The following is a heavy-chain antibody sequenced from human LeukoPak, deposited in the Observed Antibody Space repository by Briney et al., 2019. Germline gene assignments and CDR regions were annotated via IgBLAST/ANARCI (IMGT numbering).Heavy chain of an antibody. Sequence: SQTLSLTCAISGDSVSSNSAAWHWIRHSPSNGLEWLGRTYYRSKWGNDYAVSVKSRVTIHPDTSKNQFSLQLNSVTPEDTGVYYCAREGGVYYYIDVWGKGITVTVSS. CDR3: AREGGVYYYIDV. CDR2: TYYRSKWGN. J-gene: IGHJ6*03. D-gene: IGHD3-16*01. V-gene: IGHV6-1*01. CDR1: GDSVSSNSAA.